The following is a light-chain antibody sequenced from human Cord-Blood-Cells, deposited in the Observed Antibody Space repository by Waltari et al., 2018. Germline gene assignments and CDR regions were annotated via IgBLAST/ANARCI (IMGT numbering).Light chain of an antibody. J-gene: IGKJ3*01. V-gene: IGKV1-27*01. Sequence: DIQMTKSPSSLSASVGDRVTITCRASQGISNYLAWYQQKPGKVPKLLIYAASTLQSGVPSRFSGSGSGTDFTLTISSLQPEDVATYYCQKYNSAPRGLTFGPGTKVDIK. CDR2: AAS. CDR1: QGISNY. CDR3: QKYNSAPRGLT.